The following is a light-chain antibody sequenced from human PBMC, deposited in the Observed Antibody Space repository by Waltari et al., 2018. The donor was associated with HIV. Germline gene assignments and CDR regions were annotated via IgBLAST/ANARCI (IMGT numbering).Light chain of an antibody. V-gene: IGLV3-25*03. CDR1: ALQQKY. CDR2: KDT. CDR3: QSADSSGTYWM. J-gene: IGLJ3*02. Sequence: SHELTQPPSVPVAPGQTARITCFGDALQQKYAYVYQQKPGQAPILVMYKDTKRPSGIPERFSGSSSGTTVTLTISGVQPEDEADYYCQSADSSGTYWMFGGGTKLTVL.